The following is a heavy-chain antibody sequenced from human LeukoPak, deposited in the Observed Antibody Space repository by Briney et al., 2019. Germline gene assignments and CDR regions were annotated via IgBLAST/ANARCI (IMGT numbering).Heavy chain of an antibody. CDR3: AKGMPDMAYLDC. J-gene: IGHJ4*02. CDR1: GFTLSNYG. Sequence: GGSLRLSCAASGFTLSNYGMSWVRQAPGKGLEWVSYITISGGTYYADSVKGRFTISRDSAKNSLSLQMNSLRAEDTAVYCCAKGMPDMAYLDCWGQGTLVTVSS. CDR2: ITISGGT. V-gene: IGHV3-48*01. D-gene: IGHD5-18*01.